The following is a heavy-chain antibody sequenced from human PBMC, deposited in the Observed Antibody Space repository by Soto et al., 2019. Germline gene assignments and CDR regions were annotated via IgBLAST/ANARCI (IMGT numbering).Heavy chain of an antibody. CDR3: AKEVVVVPAAIGWFDP. D-gene: IGHD2-2*01. CDR1: GFTVSSNY. J-gene: IGHJ5*02. Sequence: GGSLRLSCAASGFTVSSNYMSWVRQAPGKGLEWVSVIYSGGSTYYADSVKGRFTISRDNSKNTLYLQMNSLRAEETAVYYCAKEVVVVPAAIGWFDPWGQGTLVTVSS. V-gene: IGHV3-53*01. CDR2: IYSGGST.